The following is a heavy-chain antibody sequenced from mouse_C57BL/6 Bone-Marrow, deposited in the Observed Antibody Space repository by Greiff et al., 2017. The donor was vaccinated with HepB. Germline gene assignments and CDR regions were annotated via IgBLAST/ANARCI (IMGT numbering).Heavy chain of an antibody. Sequence: VKLQESGPELVKPGASVKISCKASGYAFSSSWMNWVKQRPGKGLEWIGRIYPGDGDTNYNGKFKGKATLTADKSSSTACMQLSSLTSEDSAVYFCARKDYGSRGGWYFDVWGTGTTVTVSS. J-gene: IGHJ1*03. CDR3: ARKDYGSRGGWYFDV. CDR1: GYAFSSSW. D-gene: IGHD1-1*01. V-gene: IGHV1-82*01. CDR2: IYPGDGDT.